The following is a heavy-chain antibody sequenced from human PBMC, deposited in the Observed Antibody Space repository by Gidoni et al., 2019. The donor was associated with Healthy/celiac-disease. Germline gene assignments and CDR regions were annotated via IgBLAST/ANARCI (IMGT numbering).Heavy chain of an antibody. J-gene: IGHJ4*02. Sequence: EVQLVESGGGVVRPGGPLRPSCSASGFTFDDYGRSWVRQAPGKGLEWVSGINWNGGSTGYSDSVKGRFTISRDNAKNSLYLQMNSLRAEDTALYYCARDGPTTFFDYWGQGTLVTVSS. CDR1: GFTFDDYG. CDR2: INWNGGST. D-gene: IGHD1-26*01. V-gene: IGHV3-20*04. CDR3: ARDGPTTFFDY.